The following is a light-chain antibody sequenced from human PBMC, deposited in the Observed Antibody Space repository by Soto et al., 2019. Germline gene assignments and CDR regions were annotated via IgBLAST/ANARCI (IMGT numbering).Light chain of an antibody. Sequence: EIVMTQSPAILSVSPGERATLPCTASQNVNTNLAWYQQKLGQAPRLLIYGASTRATGIPARFRGSGSGTEFTLTISSLQSEDFAVYYCQQYNNWPYIFGHGTKLDIK. V-gene: IGKV3-15*01. CDR3: QQYNNWPYI. CDR1: QNVNTN. J-gene: IGKJ2*01. CDR2: GAS.